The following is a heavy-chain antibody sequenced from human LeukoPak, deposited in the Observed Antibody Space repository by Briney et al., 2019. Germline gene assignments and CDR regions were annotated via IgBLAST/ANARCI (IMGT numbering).Heavy chain of an antibody. D-gene: IGHD2-2*01. V-gene: IGHV4-59*12. CDR2: IYYSGST. CDR3: ARGARSGTPWFY. J-gene: IGHJ4*02. CDR1: GGSISSYY. Sequence: SETLSLTCTVSGGSISSYYWSWIRQPPGKGLEWIGYIYYSGSTNYNPSLKSRVTISVDTSKNQFSLKLSSVTAADTAVYYCARGARSGTPWFYWGQGTLVTVSS.